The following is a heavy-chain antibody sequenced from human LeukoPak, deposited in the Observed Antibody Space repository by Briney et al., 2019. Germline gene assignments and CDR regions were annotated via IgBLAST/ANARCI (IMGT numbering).Heavy chain of an antibody. V-gene: IGHV4-59*01. CDR3: ARDCSGGSCYSVGRDDAFDI. Sequence: SQTLSLTCTVSGGSISSYYWSWIRQPPGKGLEWIGYIYYSGSTNYNPPLKSRVTISVDTSKNQFSLKLSSVTAADTAVYYCARDCSGGSCYSVGRDDAFDIWGQGTMVTVSS. CDR1: GGSISSYY. D-gene: IGHD2-15*01. CDR2: IYYSGST. J-gene: IGHJ3*02.